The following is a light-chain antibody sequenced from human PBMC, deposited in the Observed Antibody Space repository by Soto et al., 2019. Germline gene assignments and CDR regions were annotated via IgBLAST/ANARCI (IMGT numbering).Light chain of an antibody. CDR2: QTS. V-gene: IGKV3-11*01. J-gene: IGKJ1*01. CDR3: HQRQSWPRT. CDR1: QNINTR. Sequence: EIVLTQSPATLSLSPGERATLSCRASQNINTRLAWYQHRPGQAPRLLIYQTSIRAAGIPARFSASGSGTDFTLTISDVQPEDFALYYCHQRQSWPRTFGQGTKVDNK.